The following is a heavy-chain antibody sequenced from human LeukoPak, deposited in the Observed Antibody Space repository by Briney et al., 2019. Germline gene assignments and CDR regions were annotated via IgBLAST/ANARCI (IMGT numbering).Heavy chain of an antibody. CDR1: GFIVSSHY. J-gene: IGHJ4*02. V-gene: IGHV3-66*04. CDR2: IYSGGST. Sequence: GGSLRLSCAASGFIVSSHYMSWVRQAPGKGLEWVSVIYSGGSTDYADSVKGRFTISRDNSKNTVYLQMNSLRAEDTAVYYCAKRVYYYFDFWGQGTPVTVSS. D-gene: IGHD3-22*01. CDR3: AKRVYYYFDF.